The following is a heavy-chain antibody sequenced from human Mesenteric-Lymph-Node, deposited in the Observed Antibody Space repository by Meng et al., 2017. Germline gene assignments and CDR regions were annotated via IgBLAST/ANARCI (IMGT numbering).Heavy chain of an antibody. CDR2: IYHSGST. D-gene: IGHD2-21*02. J-gene: IGHJ4*02. V-gene: IGHV4-4*02. CDR3: ARVGAYCGGDCYHPR. Sequence: QVNLEQGGAGLLKPSETLSLPCAVYGGSLSSRNWWSWVRQPPGKGLEWIGEIYHSGSTNYNPSLKSRVTISVDESKNQFSLRLSSVTAADTVVYYCARVGAYCGGDCYHPRWGQGTLVTVSS. CDR1: GGSLSSRNW.